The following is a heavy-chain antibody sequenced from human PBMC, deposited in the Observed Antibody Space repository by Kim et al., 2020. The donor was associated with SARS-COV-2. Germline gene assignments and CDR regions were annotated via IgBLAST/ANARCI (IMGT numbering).Heavy chain of an antibody. D-gene: IGHD2-15*01. CDR2: IIGGGGDT. V-gene: IGHV3-23*01. J-gene: IGHJ4*02. CDR3: AKGELQYCRGATCYPFDF. Sequence: GGSLRLSCAASGFTFNSFAMNWVRLTQGKGLEWVSSIIGGGGDTYYADSVKGRFTISRDNSKNTLYLQMNNVRAEDTAIYFCAKGELQYCRGATCYPFDFWGQGARVTVSS. CDR1: GFTFNSFA.